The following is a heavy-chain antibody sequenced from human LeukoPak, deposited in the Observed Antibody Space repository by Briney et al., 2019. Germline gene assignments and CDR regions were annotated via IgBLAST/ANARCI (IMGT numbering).Heavy chain of an antibody. V-gene: IGHV3-7*01. CDR3: AKTGERDY. J-gene: IGHJ4*02. CDR2: IKEDGTQK. CDR1: GFTFNKSW. D-gene: IGHD7-27*01. Sequence: GSLRLYCAASGFTFNKSWMSWVRQAPGMGPEWVANIKEDGTQKYYVDSVRGRFTISRDNAENSLYLQMNSLRDEDTAVYYCAKTGERDYWGRGTLVTVSS.